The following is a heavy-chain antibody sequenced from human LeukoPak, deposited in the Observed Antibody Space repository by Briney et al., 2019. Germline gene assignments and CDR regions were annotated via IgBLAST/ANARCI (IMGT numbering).Heavy chain of an antibody. CDR2: MNPNSGNT. CDR1: GYTFTSYD. J-gene: IGHJ4*02. V-gene: IGHV1-8*01. D-gene: IGHD3-22*01. Sequence: ALVKVSCKASGYTFTSYDINWVRQATGQGLEWMGWMNPNSGNTGYAQKFQGRVTMTRNTSISTAYMELSSLRSEDTAVYYCARGNIEVITLLDYWGQGTLVTVSS. CDR3: ARGNIEVITLLDY.